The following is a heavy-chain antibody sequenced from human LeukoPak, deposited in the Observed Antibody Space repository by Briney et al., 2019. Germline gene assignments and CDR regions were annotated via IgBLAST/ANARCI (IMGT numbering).Heavy chain of an antibody. CDR3: AKIMAGGGWNSFDY. D-gene: IGHD6-19*01. J-gene: IGHJ4*02. CDR1: GFTFDDYA. CDR2: ISWNSGSI. Sequence: PGRSLRLSCGASGFTFDDYAMHWVRQAAGKGLEWVSGISWNSGSIGYADSVKGRFTISRDNAKNSLYLQMDSLRAEDTALYYCAKIMAGGGWNSFDYWGQGTLVTVSS. V-gene: IGHV3-9*01.